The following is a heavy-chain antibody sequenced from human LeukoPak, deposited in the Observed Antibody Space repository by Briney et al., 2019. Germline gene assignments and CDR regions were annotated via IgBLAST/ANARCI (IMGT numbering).Heavy chain of an antibody. V-gene: IGHV3-21*01. CDR3: ARVLSAAMWGGMDV. CDR1: GFTFSDYS. Sequence: PGGSLRLSCAASGFTFSDYSMNWVRQAPGKGLEWVSSISSTSYIFYADSMKGRFTISRDNAKNSLYLQMNSLRAEDTAVYYCARVLSAAMWGGMDVWGQGTTVTVSS. D-gene: IGHD2-2*01. J-gene: IGHJ6*02. CDR2: ISSTSYI.